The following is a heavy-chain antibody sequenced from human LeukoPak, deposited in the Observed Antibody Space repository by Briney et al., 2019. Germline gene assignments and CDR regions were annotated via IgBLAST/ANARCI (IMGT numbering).Heavy chain of an antibody. J-gene: IGHJ4*02. CDR2: ISDNGRRT. CDR1: GFTFSNFG. D-gene: IGHD2-15*01. Sequence: PGGSVRLSCAASGFTFSNFGLNGVRQAPGKGLEWVAFISDNGRRTYYLESVKGLFTISRDDSKNTLYLQMNSLRVEDTAVYYCARDRIGKYSIDYWGQGTLVTVSS. CDR3: ARDRIGKYSIDY. V-gene: IGHV3-33*08.